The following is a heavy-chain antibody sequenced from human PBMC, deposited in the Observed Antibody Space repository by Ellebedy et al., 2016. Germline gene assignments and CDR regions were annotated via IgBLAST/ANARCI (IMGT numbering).Heavy chain of an antibody. CDR3: ARDSALYSSSSTDY. J-gene: IGHJ4*02. CDR2: INAGNGNT. D-gene: IGHD6-6*01. V-gene: IGHV1-3*01. Sequence: ASVKVSXKASGYTFTSYGISWVRQAPGQRLEWMGWINAGNGNTKYSQKFQGRVTITRDTSASTAYMELSSLRSEDTAVYYCARDSALYSSSSTDYWGQGTLVTVSS. CDR1: GYTFTSYG.